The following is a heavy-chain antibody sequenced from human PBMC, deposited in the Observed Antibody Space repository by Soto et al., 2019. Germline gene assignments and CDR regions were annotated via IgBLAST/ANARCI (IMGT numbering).Heavy chain of an antibody. V-gene: IGHV4-61*01. CDR3: ARDSSGRHDY. CDR2: IYHSGTT. CDR1: GGSLRSGSYY. D-gene: IGHD3-22*01. Sequence: SETLSLTCSVSGGSLRSGSYYWAWIRQPPGKGLEWIGYIYHSGTTVYNASLRSRVSISVDTSKNQFFLKVNSLTAADTAVYYCARDSSGRHDYWGQGTRVPSPQ. J-gene: IGHJ4*02.